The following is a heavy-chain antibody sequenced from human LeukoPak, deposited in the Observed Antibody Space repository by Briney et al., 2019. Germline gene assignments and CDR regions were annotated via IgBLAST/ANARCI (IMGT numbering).Heavy chain of an antibody. J-gene: IGHJ5*02. CDR3: ARGRLVGATWSWFDP. D-gene: IGHD1-26*01. CDR2: ISAYNGNT. V-gene: IGHV1-18*01. CDR1: GYTFTSYG. Sequence: ASAKVSCKASGYTFTSYGISWVRQAPGQGLEWMGWISAYNGNTNYAQKLQGRVTMTTDTSTSTAYMELRSLRSDDTAVYYCARGRLVGATWSWFDPWGQGTLVTVSS.